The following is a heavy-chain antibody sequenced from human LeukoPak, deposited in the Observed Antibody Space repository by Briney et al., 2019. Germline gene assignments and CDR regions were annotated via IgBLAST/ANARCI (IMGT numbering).Heavy chain of an antibody. V-gene: IGHV3-21*06. CDR2: ISGSSSNI. CDR3: ARASGGSLVDP. Sequence: PGGSLRLSCAASGFTFNSYSMNWVRQAPGKGLEWVSSISGSSSNIYYADSVKGRFTISRDNAKNLLYLQMNSLRGDDTAVYYCARASGGSLVDPWGQGTLVTVSS. J-gene: IGHJ5*02. D-gene: IGHD3-16*01. CDR1: GFTFNSYS.